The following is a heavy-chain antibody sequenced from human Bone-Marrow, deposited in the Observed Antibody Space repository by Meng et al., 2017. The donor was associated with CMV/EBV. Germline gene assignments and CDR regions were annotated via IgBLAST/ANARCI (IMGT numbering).Heavy chain of an antibody. Sequence: GSLRLSCTVSGGSISSSSYYWGWIRQPPGKGLEWIGEINHSGSTNYNPSLKSRVTISVDTSKNQFSLKLSSVTAADTAVYYCARGGKGLSCSSTSCSFYYYGMDVWGQGTTVTVSS. D-gene: IGHD2-2*01. J-gene: IGHJ6*02. CDR2: INHSGST. CDR3: ARGGKGLSCSSTSCSFYYYGMDV. V-gene: IGHV4-39*07. CDR1: GGSISSSSYY.